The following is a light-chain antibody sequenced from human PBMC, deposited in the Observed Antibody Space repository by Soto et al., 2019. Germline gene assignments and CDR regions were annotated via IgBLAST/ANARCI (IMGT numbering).Light chain of an antibody. J-gene: IGLJ3*02. V-gene: IGLV1-44*01. CDR3: AAWEDSLNGWV. CDR2: SNN. Sequence: QSVLTQPPSASGTPGQRVTISCSGSSSNIESNTVNWYQQLPGTAPKLLIYSNNERPSGVPDRFFGSKSGTSASLAISGLQSEDEADYYCAAWEDSLNGWVFGGGTQLTVL. CDR1: SSNIESNT.